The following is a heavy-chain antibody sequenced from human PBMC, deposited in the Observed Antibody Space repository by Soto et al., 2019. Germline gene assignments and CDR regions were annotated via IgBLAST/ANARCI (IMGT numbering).Heavy chain of an antibody. CDR2: ISGSGGST. Sequence: WGSLRLSCSASGFTLSSYAMSWVRQAPGKGLEWVSAISGSGGSTYYADSVKGRFTISRDNSKNTLYLQMNSLRAEDTAVYYCAKGNDDFWSGQIDYWGQGTLVTVSS. CDR1: GFTLSSYA. D-gene: IGHD3-3*01. J-gene: IGHJ4*02. CDR3: AKGNDDFWSGQIDY. V-gene: IGHV3-23*01.